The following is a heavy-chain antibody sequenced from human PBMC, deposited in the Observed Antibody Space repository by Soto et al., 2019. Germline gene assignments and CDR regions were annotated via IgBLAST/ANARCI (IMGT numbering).Heavy chain of an antibody. CDR2: IYYSGTT. V-gene: IGHV4-59*01. Sequence: PSETLSLTCTVSGGSINNYHLSWIRQSPGKGLEWIGYIYYSGTTNYNPSLKSRVTISIDRSENQFSLKVSSVTAADTAVYFCTRATYYRYYFDVWGHGTLVTVSS. CDR3: TRATYYRYYFDV. J-gene: IGHJ4*01. CDR1: GGSINNYH. D-gene: IGHD3-10*01.